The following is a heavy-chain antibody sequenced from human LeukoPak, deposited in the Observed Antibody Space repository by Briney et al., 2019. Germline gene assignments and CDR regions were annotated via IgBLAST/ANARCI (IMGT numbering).Heavy chain of an antibody. CDR3: AKDVGTTAIAAGDY. Sequence: SGGSLRLSCAASGFTFSNYAMSWVRQAPGKGLGWVSAISGSGISTYYADSVKGRFSIFRDNSNNTLSLQMSSLRAGDTAVYYCAKDVGTTAIAAGDYWGQGTLVTVSS. CDR2: ISGSGIST. J-gene: IGHJ4*02. V-gene: IGHV3-23*01. D-gene: IGHD6-25*01. CDR1: GFTFSNYA.